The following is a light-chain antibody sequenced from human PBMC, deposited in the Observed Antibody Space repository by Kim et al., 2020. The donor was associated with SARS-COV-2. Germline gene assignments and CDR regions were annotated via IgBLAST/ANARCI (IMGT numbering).Light chain of an antibody. CDR3: SSYTHTSTVI. J-gene: IGLJ2*01. CDR2: NVN. CDR1: NRDIGAYIY. Sequence: QSALTQPASVSGSPGQSITISCTGTNRDIGAYIYVSWYQHHPGKAPKLMIYNVNKRPSGISDRFSGSKSGNTASLTVSGLQAEDEAHYYCSSYTHTSTVIFGGWTQLTVL. V-gene: IGLV2-14*03.